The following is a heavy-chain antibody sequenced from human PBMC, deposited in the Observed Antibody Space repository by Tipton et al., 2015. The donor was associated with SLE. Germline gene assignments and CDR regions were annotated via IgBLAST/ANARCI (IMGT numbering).Heavy chain of an antibody. CDR3: ASGGEAARTIDY. D-gene: IGHD1-26*01. Sequence: GLVKPSETLSLTCAVYGGSFSGYYWSWIRQPPGKGLEWIGTIYYSGSTYYNPSLKSRVTISVDTSKNQFSLKLSSVTAADTAVYYCASGGEAARTIDYWGQGTLVTVSS. V-gene: IGHV4-34*01. CDR2: IYYSGST. CDR1: GGSFSGYY. J-gene: IGHJ4*02.